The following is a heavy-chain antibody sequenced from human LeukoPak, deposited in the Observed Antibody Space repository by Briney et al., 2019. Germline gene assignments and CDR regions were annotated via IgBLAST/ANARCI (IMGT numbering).Heavy chain of an antibody. D-gene: IGHD1-26*01. CDR3: AKDPYSGSYYFDAFDI. Sequence: PGGSLRLSCAASGFTFSSYGMSWVRQAPGKGLEWVSAISGSGGSTYYADSVKGRFTISRDNSKNTLYLQMNSLRAEDTAVYYCAKDPYSGSYYFDAFDIWGQGTMVTVSS. CDR1: GFTFSSYG. J-gene: IGHJ3*02. V-gene: IGHV3-23*01. CDR2: ISGSGGST.